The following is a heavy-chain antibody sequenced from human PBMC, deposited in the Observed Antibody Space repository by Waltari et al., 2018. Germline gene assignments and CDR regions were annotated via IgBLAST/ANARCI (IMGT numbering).Heavy chain of an antibody. D-gene: IGHD3-16*02. Sequence: QESGPGLLKPSETLSLTCAVSGGSVTDTSYFWGWIRQAPGKGLEWLGNIYYDGNTNYNPSLKSRVSISVDTSQKQFSLKLTSVTATDTAVYYCARQGLYRRSSNCVGLDFSHWGQGTLVAVS. CDR1: GGSVTDTSYF. J-gene: IGHJ4*02. V-gene: IGHV4-39*01. CDR3: ARQGLYRRSSNCVGLDFSH. CDR2: IYYDGNT.